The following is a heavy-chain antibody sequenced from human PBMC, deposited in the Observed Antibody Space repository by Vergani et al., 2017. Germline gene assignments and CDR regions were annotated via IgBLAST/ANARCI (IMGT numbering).Heavy chain of an antibody. CDR1: GYTFTGYY. CDR3: ARLQSRFGGYSYGYDY. CDR2: INPNSGGT. V-gene: IGHV1-2*02. D-gene: IGHD5-18*01. Sequence: QVQLVQSGAEVKKPGASVKVSCKASGYTFTGYYMHWVRQAPGQGLEWMGWINPNSGGTNYAQKFQGRVTMTRDTSISTAYMELSRLRSGDTAVYYCARLQSRFGGYSYGYDYWGQGTLVTVSS. J-gene: IGHJ4*02.